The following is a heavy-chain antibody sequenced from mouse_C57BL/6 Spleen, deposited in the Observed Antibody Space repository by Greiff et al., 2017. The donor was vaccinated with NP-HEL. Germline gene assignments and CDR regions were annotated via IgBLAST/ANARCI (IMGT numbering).Heavy chain of an antibody. Sequence: QVQLQQSGAELVRPGSSVRLSCKASGYTFTSYWMHWVKQRPIQGLEWIGNIDPSDSETHYNQKFKDKATLTVDKSSSTAYMQLSSLTSEDSAVYYCARGYGLRSLYFDYWGQGTTLTVSS. CDR2: IDPSDSET. D-gene: IGHD2-2*01. J-gene: IGHJ2*01. CDR3: ARGYGLRSLYFDY. V-gene: IGHV1-52*01. CDR1: GYTFTSYW.